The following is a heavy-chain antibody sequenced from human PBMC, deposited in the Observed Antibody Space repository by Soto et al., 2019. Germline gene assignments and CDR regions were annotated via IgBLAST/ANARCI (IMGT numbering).Heavy chain of an antibody. V-gene: IGHV1-2*02. CDR2: INPSTGGT. CDR1: GYTFTDYY. D-gene: IGHD1-26*01. Sequence: GASVKVSCKPCGYTFTDYYMHWVRQAPGQGLEWMGWINPSTGGTKYAEKFQGRVTMTRDTSISTAFLELSSLTSDDTAVYYCARKISAYFFDYWGQGTQVTVSS. CDR3: ARKISAYFFDY. J-gene: IGHJ4*02.